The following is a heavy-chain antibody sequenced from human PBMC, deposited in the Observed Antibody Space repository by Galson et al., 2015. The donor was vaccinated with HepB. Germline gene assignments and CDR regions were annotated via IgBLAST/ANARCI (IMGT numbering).Heavy chain of an antibody. V-gene: IGHV3-30*04. D-gene: IGHD6-19*01. CDR2: ISYDGSNK. Sequence: SLRLSCAASGFTFSSYAMHWVRQAPGKGLEWVAVISYDGSNKYYADSVKGRFTISRDNSKNTLYLQMNSLRAEDTAVYYCARVPLVYSSGRYYFDYWGQGTLVTVSS. J-gene: IGHJ4*02. CDR3: ARVPLVYSSGRYYFDY. CDR1: GFTFSSYA.